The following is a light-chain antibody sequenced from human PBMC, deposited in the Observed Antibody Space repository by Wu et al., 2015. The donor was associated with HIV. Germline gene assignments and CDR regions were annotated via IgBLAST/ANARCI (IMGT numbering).Light chain of an antibody. Sequence: DIQMTQSPSSLSASVGDRVTITCRASQGIRNSLAWYQQKPGKAPNFLLYGASRMESGVPSRFSGSGSGTDYTLTISSLQPEDFATYYCQQYNSYPTFGQGTKVE. V-gene: IGKV1-NL1*01. CDR3: QQYNSYPT. CDR2: GAS. CDR1: QGIRNS. J-gene: IGKJ1*01.